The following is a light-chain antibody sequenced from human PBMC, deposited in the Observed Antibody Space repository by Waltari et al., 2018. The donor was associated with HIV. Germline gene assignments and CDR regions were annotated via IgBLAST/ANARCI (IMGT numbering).Light chain of an antibody. V-gene: IGKV3-20*01. J-gene: IGKJ1*01. CDR2: GAS. CDR1: PGVSSSN. Sequence: EIVLPQPPGTLSLSPGERPTPSSRARPGVSSSNLGWYQQNPGHAPRLLIYGASSSATGIPDRFSGSGSGTDFTLTISRLEPEDFAVDYSQQYGTSPPGTFGEGTKVEIK. CDR3: QQYGTSPPGT.